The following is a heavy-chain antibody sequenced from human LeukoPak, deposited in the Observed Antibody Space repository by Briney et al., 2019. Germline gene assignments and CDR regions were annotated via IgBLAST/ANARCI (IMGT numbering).Heavy chain of an antibody. J-gene: IGHJ4*02. Sequence: GGSLRLSCAASGFTFSSYSMNWVRQAPGKGLEWVSSISSSSSYIYYADSVKGRFTISRDNAKNSLYLQMNSLRAEDTALYHCARDYYGSGSYHDYWGQGTLVTVSS. D-gene: IGHD3-10*01. CDR3: ARDYYGSGSYHDY. V-gene: IGHV3-21*04. CDR1: GFTFSSYS. CDR2: ISSSSSYI.